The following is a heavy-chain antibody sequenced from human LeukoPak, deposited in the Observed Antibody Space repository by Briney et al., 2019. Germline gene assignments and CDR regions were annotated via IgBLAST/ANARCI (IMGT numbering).Heavy chain of an antibody. Sequence: GGSLRLSCAASGFTFSSYGMHWVRQAPGKGLEWVAVIWYDGSNKYYVDSVKGRFTISRDNSKNTLYLQMNSLRAEDTAVYYCAGDAVFGAAKYYYGMDVWGQGTTVTVSS. J-gene: IGHJ6*02. V-gene: IGHV3-33*01. CDR2: IWYDGSNK. CDR1: GFTFSSYG. CDR3: AGDAVFGAAKYYYGMDV. D-gene: IGHD3-3*01.